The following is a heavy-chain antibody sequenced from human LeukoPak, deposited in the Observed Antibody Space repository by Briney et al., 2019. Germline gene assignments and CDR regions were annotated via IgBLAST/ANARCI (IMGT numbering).Heavy chain of an antibody. CDR3: AREGYGGGQDFDV. D-gene: IGHD1-26*01. J-gene: IGHJ3*01. CDR2: INPNNGGT. V-gene: IGHV1-2*02. Sequence: GASVKVSCKASGYTFTGYYMHWVRQAPGQGLEWMGWINPNNGGTNYAQKFQGRVTMTRDTSISTAYMALSRLKSDDTAVYYCAREGYGGGQDFDVWGQGTMVTVSS. CDR1: GYTFTGYY.